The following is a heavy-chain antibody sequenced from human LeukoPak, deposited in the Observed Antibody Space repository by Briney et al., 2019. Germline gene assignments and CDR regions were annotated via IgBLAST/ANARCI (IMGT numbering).Heavy chain of an antibody. CDR2: ISYAGSNE. CDR3: ARDRSQEFDP. Sequence: GGSLRLSCAPSGFTFRNYAMHWVRQAPGKGLEWVAVISYAGSNEHYADSVKGRFSISRDNSKNTLYLQMNRLRADDTAVYYCARDRSQEFDPWGQGTLVTVSS. CDR1: GFTFRNYA. V-gene: IGHV3-30*04. D-gene: IGHD3-10*01. J-gene: IGHJ5*02.